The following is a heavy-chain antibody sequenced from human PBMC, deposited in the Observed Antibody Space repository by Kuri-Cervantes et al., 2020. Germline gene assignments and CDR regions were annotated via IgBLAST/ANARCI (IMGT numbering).Heavy chain of an antibody. V-gene: IGHV3-30-3*01. Sequence: GESLKISCAASGFTFSSYAMHWVRQAPGKGLEWVAVISYDGSNKYYADSVKGRFTISRDNSKNTLYLQMNSLRAEDTAVYYCARERGGPWFGELVYYYGMDVWGQGTTVTVSS. CDR2: ISYDGSNK. D-gene: IGHD3-10*01. J-gene: IGHJ6*02. CDR1: GFTFSSYA. CDR3: ARERGGPWFGELVYYYGMDV.